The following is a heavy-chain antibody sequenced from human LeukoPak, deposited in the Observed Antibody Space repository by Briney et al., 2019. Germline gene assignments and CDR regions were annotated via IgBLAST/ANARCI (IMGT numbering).Heavy chain of an antibody. Sequence: GGSLRLSCAASGFTVSSNYMSWVRQAPGKGLEWVSVIYSGGSTYYADSVKGRFTISRDNSKNTLYLQMNSLRAEDTAVYYCASPGIPMIVPYWGQGTLVTVSS. CDR3: ASPGIPMIVPY. CDR2: IYSGGST. D-gene: IGHD3-22*01. CDR1: GFTVSSNY. J-gene: IGHJ4*02. V-gene: IGHV3-66*01.